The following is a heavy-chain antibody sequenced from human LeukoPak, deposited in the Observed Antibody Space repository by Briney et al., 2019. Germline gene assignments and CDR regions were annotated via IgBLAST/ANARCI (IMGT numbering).Heavy chain of an antibody. V-gene: IGHV3-23*01. CDR3: VKNYVNADMVFHN. J-gene: IGHJ4*02. Sequence: PGGSLRLSCAASGFTFSSYAMSWVRQAPGKGPERVSAIFANGETFYIDSVKGRFTISRDNSRTTVYLQMNSLQAEDTALYYCVKNYVNADMVFHNWGQGTLVTVSS. D-gene: IGHD5-18*01. CDR1: GFTFSSYA. CDR2: IFANGET.